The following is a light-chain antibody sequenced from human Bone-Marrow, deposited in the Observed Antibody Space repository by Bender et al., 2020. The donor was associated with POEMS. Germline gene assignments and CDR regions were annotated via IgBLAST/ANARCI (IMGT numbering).Light chain of an antibody. J-gene: IGLJ1*01. Sequence: QSALTQPPSASGSPGQSLTLSCTGSSSDVGGYDHVAWYQQHPGKAPTLLIYEVTKRPSGVPDRFSGSKSGNSASLTVAGLQIEDEADYYCTSYAGNHNYVFGTGTRVFVL. V-gene: IGLV2-8*01. CDR3: TSYAGNHNYV. CDR2: EVT. CDR1: SSDVGGYDH.